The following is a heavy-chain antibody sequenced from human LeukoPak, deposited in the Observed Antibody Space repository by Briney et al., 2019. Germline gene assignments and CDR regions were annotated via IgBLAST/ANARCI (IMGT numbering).Heavy chain of an antibody. Sequence: PGGSLRLSCAASGFTFSSYSMNWVRQAPGKGLEWVSSISSSSSYIYYADSVKGRFTISRDNAKNSLYLQMNSLRAEDTAVYYCARALADSGYDFYYWGQGTLVTVSS. V-gene: IGHV3-21*01. CDR3: ARALADSGYDFYY. CDR2: ISSSSSYI. D-gene: IGHD5-12*01. CDR1: GFTFSSYS. J-gene: IGHJ4*02.